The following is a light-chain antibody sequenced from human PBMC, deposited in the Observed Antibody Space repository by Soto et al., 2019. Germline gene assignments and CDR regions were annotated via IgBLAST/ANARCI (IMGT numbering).Light chain of an antibody. Sequence: QSALTQPASVSGSPGQSITISCTGTSSDVGGYNFVSWYQHQPGKAPKLMIYDVSYRSSGVSNRFSGSKSGNTASLTISGLQAEDEADYYCSSYTRSSTVVFGGGTKLTVL. CDR2: DVS. CDR3: SSYTRSSTVV. CDR1: SSDVGGYNF. J-gene: IGLJ2*01. V-gene: IGLV2-14*03.